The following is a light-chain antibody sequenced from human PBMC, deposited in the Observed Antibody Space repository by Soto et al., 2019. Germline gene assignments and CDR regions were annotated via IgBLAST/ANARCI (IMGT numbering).Light chain of an antibody. CDR2: GIF. CDR1: QSVGSDY. J-gene: IGKJ1*01. V-gene: IGKV3-20*01. Sequence: EIVLTQSPRTLSLAPGERATLSCRASQSVGSDYVAWYQHRPGQAPRLLFSGIFRRATGIPDRFSGSGSGTDFTLTINRLEPEDFAVYYCQQFGCSPRTFGQGTKV. CDR3: QQFGCSPRT.